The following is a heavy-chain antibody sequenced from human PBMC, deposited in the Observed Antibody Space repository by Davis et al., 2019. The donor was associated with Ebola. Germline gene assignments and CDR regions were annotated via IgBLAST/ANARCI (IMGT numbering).Heavy chain of an antibody. Sequence: AASVKVSCKASGGTFSSYTISWVRQAPGQGLEWMGRIIPILGIANYAQKFQGRVTITADKSTSTAYMELSSLRSEDTAVYYCARDLLGYCSGGSCYSGGGFGYWGQGTLVTVSS. CDR3: ARDLLGYCSGGSCYSGGGFGY. D-gene: IGHD2-15*01. CDR1: GGTFSSYT. V-gene: IGHV1-69*04. CDR2: IIPILGIA. J-gene: IGHJ4*02.